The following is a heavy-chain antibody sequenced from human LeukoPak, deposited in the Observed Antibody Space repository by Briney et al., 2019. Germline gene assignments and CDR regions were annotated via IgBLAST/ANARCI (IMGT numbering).Heavy chain of an antibody. CDR3: ARYYDAFDI. CDR1: GGSINSYY. Sequence: SDTLSLTCTVSGGSINSYYWSWIRQPPGMGLEWIGYIYYSASTNYNPSLKSRVTISVDTSKNQFSLKLSSVTAADTAVYYCARYYDAFDIWGQGTMVTVSS. D-gene: IGHD2-8*01. CDR2: IYYSAST. J-gene: IGHJ3*02. V-gene: IGHV4-59*08.